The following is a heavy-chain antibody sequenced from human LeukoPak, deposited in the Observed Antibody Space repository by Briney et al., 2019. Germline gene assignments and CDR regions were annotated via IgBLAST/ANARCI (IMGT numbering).Heavy chain of an antibody. V-gene: IGHV4-39*01. CDR1: GGSISSSSYY. D-gene: IGHD3-10*01. J-gene: IGHJ5*02. Sequence: PSETLSLTCTVSGGSISSSSYYWGWIRQPPGKGLEWIGSIDYSGSTYYNPALKSRVTISVDTSKNQFSLKPSSVTAADTAVYNCARLADITMVRGVGWFDPWGQGTLVTVSS. CDR2: IDYSGST. CDR3: ARLADITMVRGVGWFDP.